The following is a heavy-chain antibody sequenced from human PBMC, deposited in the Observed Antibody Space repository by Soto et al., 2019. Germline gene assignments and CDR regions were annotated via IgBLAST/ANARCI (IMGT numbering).Heavy chain of an antibody. V-gene: IGHV3-74*01. CDR2: INADGTTT. Sequence: EVHLVESGGGLVQPGGSLRLSCAASGFTFSTYWTHWVRQAPGKGLVWVSRINADGTTTTYADSVKGRFTISRDNAKNTLYLQMNSLRAEDTAVYFCATVATHSYNWVDPWGQGTLVTISS. J-gene: IGHJ5*02. D-gene: IGHD3-3*02. CDR3: ATVATHSYNWVDP. CDR1: GFTFSTYW.